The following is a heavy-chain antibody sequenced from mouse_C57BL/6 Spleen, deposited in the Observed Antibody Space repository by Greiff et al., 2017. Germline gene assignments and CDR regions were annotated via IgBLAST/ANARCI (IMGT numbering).Heavy chain of an antibody. J-gene: IGHJ4*01. CDR2: IYPSDSET. D-gene: IGHD1-1*01. CDR3: AREGNYYGSSPYYAMDY. Sequence: QVQLQQPGAELVRPGSSVKLSCKASGYTFTSYWMDWVKQRPGQGLEWIGNIYPSDSETHYNQKFKDKATLTVDKSSSTAYMQLSSLTSEDSAVYYCAREGNYYGSSPYYAMDYWGQGTSVTVSS. V-gene: IGHV1-61*01. CDR1: GYTFTSYW.